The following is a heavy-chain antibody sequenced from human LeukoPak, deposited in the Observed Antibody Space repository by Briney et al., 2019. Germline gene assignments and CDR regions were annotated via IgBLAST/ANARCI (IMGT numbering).Heavy chain of an antibody. CDR1: GGSISSSSYY. Sequence: SETLSLTCTVSGGSISSSSYYWGWIRQPPGKGLEWIGSIYYSGSTYYNPSLKSRFTIYVDTSKNQFSLKLSSVTAADTAVYYCARHLYDSSGYYYVSWFDPWGQGTLVTVSS. CDR2: IYYSGST. D-gene: IGHD3-22*01. J-gene: IGHJ5*02. V-gene: IGHV4-39*01. CDR3: ARHLYDSSGYYYVSWFDP.